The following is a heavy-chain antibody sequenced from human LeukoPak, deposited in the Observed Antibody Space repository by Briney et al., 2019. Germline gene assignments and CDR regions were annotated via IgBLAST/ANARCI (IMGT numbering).Heavy chain of an antibody. Sequence: ASVKVSCKTTEDTLRNVAFSWVRQAPGQGLEWLGGIIPMIATASYSQKFQGRVSINADKSTNTVHMELSSLKLEDTAVYYCARGAGWLYDWGQGTLVIVSS. V-gene: IGHV1-69*06. CDR2: IIPMIATA. CDR1: EDTLRNVA. D-gene: IGHD3-22*01. CDR3: ARGAGWLYD. J-gene: IGHJ4*02.